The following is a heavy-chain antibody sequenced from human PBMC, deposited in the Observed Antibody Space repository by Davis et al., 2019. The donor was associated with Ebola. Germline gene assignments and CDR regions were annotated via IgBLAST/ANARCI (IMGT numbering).Heavy chain of an antibody. J-gene: IGHJ4*02. Sequence: SETLSLTCTVSGASFSAYYWSWIRQPPGKGLEWIGQVHHTGATHYNASLKSRVTISVDTSNNQFSLILSSVTAADTAVYYCARHQYCSGIGGNCYLLDYWGQGTVVTVSS. CDR2: VHHTGAT. V-gene: IGHV4-34*01. CDR3: ARHQYCSGIGGNCYLLDY. CDR1: GASFSAYY. D-gene: IGHD2-21*02.